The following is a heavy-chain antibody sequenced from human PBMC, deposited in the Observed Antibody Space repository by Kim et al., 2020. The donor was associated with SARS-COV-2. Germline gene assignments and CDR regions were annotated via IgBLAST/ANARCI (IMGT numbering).Heavy chain of an antibody. J-gene: IGHJ4*02. Sequence: SQTLSLTCTVSGGSINSSSYYWGWIRQPPGKGLEWIGSIYYSGSTYYNPSLKSRVTISVDTSKNQFSLKLSSVTAADTAVYYCASQSTDYDILTGYRTFDYWGQGTLVTVSS. CDR3: ASQSTDYDILTGYRTFDY. V-gene: IGHV4-39*01. CDR2: IYYSGST. CDR1: GGSINSSSYY. D-gene: IGHD3-9*01.